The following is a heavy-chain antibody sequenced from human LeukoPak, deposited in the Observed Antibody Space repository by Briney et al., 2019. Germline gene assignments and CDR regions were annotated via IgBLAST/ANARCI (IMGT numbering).Heavy chain of an antibody. D-gene: IGHD6-19*01. J-gene: IGHJ4*02. V-gene: IGHV4-4*02. Sequence: SETLSLTCAVSGGSISSTNWWSWVRQPPGKGLEWIGEIYHSGSTNYNPSLKSRVTISVDKSKNQFSLKLSSVTAADTAVYYCARGRSFSSGWYEDLDYWGQGTLVTVSS. CDR2: IYHSGST. CDR1: GGSISSTNW. CDR3: ARGRSFSSGWYEDLDY.